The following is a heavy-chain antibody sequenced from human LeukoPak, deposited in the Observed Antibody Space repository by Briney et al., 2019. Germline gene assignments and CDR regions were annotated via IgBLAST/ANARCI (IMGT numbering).Heavy chain of an antibody. V-gene: IGHV3-30*02. CDR2: ISYDEINQ. J-gene: IGHJ6*03. CDR1: GFTFRSFG. Sequence: GGSLKLSCASSGFTFRSFGMHWVRQAPGKGLEWVAFISYDEINQYYADSVKGRFTISRDNSKNTLYLQMNSLRAEDTAVYFCAKGSKAVLFTRDHYMDVWGKGTTVTISS. CDR3: AKGSKAVLFTRDHYMDV. D-gene: IGHD6-19*01.